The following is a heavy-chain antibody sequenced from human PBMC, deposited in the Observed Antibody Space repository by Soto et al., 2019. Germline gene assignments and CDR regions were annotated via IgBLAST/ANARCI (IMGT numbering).Heavy chain of an antibody. CDR2: IYYRGST. V-gene: IGHV4-31*03. J-gene: IGHJ4*02. CDR3: ARDSRYCSSSSCYRVLDY. D-gene: IGHD2-2*01. CDR1: GGSISSGGYY. Sequence: QVQLQESGPGLVKPSQTLSLTCTVSGGSISSGGYYWSWIRQHPGKGLEWIEYIYYRGSTYYNPSLRSRVTISVDTSKNQFSLKLSSVTAADTAVYYCARDSRYCSSSSCYRVLDYWGQGTLVTVSS.